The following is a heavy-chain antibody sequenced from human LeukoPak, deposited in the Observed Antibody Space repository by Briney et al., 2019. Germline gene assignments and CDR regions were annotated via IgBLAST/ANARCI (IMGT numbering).Heavy chain of an antibody. CDR1: GYTFTKYG. CDR3: VKEGYDRGGYYGH. D-gene: IGHD3-22*01. V-gene: IGHV1-18*01. J-gene: IGHJ4*02. Sequence: GASAKVSCKASGYTFTKYGVSWVRQAPGQGLEWMGWISAYSDNTDYAPKFQGRITVTKDPSTDTAYMELRSLRPDDTAVYYCVKEGYDRGGYYGHWGQGALVTVSS. CDR2: ISAYSDNT.